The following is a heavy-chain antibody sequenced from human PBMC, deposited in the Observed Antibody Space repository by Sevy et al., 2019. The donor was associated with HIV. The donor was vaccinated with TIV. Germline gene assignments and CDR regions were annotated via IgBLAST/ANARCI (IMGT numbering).Heavy chain of an antibody. J-gene: IGHJ6*02. CDR2: IIPIFGTA. CDR3: ARVRFTIFGELYYYYYGMDV. V-gene: IGHV1-69*13. CDR1: GGTFSSYA. Sequence: ASVKVSCKASGGTFSSYAISWVRQAPGQGLEWMGGIIPIFGTANYAQKFQGRVTITADESTSTAYMELSSLRSEDTAMYYCARVRFTIFGELYYYYYGMDVWGQGTTVTVSS. D-gene: IGHD3-3*01.